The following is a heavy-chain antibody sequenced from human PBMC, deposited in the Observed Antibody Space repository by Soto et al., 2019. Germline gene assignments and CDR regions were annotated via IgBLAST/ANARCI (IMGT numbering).Heavy chain of an antibody. V-gene: IGHV4-31*03. CDR2: FYYSGST. CDR3: ARMYRGTSMDV. J-gene: IGHJ6*02. D-gene: IGHD3-10*01. Sequence: QVQLQESGPGLVKPSQTLSLTCTVSGGSISSGGYYWSWILQHPGKGLEWIGYFYYSGSTYYNPPLKSRVIITVDTSNNQFSLKLRSVTAADTAVYYCARMYRGTSMDVWGQGTTVTVSS. CDR1: GGSISSGGYY.